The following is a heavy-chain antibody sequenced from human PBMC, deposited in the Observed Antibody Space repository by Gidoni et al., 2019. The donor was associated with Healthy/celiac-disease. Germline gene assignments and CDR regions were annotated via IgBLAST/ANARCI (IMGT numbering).Heavy chain of an antibody. CDR3: ARDSSGSFFDY. D-gene: IGHD3-22*01. J-gene: IGHJ4*02. Sequence: CAASGFTFSSYGMHWVRQAPGKGLEWVAVIWDDGSNKYYADSVKGRFTISRDNSKNTLYLQMNSLRAEDTAVYYCARDSSGSFFDYWGQGTLVTVSS. CDR1: GFTFSSYG. CDR2: IWDDGSNK. V-gene: IGHV3-33*01.